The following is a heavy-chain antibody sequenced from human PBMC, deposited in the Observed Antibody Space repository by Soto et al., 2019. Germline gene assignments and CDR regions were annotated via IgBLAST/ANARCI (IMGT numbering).Heavy chain of an antibody. CDR3: ARWRKNTMVRGPSPYYYYGMDV. V-gene: IGHV1-18*01. CDR2: ISAYNGNT. J-gene: IGHJ6*02. CDR1: GYIFVNYG. D-gene: IGHD3-10*01. Sequence: GASVKVSCKASGYIFVNYGIAWVRQAPGQGLEWMGWISAYNGNTNYAQKLQGRVTMTTDTSTSTAYMELRSLRSDDTAVYYCARWRKNTMVRGPSPYYYYGMDVWGQGTLVTVSS.